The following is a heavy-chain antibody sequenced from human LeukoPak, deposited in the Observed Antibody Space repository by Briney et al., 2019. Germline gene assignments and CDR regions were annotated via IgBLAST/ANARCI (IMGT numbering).Heavy chain of an antibody. CDR3: AKDSPGIVVVPAETYFDY. J-gene: IGHJ4*02. Sequence: GWSLRLSCAASGFTFSSYGMHWVRQAPGKGLEWVAFIRYDGSNKYYADSVKGRFTISRDNSKNTLYLQMNSLRAEDTAVYYCAKDSPGIVVVPAETYFDYWGQGTLVTVSS. V-gene: IGHV3-30*02. CDR2: IRYDGSNK. CDR1: GFTFSSYG. D-gene: IGHD2-2*01.